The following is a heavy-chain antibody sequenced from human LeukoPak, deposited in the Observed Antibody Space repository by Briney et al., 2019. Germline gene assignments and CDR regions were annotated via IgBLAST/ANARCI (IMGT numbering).Heavy chain of an antibody. CDR1: GYTFTSYG. D-gene: IGHD2-2*01. V-gene: IGHV1-18*01. CDR3: ARAYCSSTSCAYYYYYMDV. CDR2: ISAYNGNT. Sequence: ASVKVSCKASGYTFTSYGISWVRQAPGQGLEWMGWISAYNGNTNYAQKLQGRVTMTTDTSTSTAYMELRSLRSDDTAVYYCARAYCSSTSCAYYYYYMDVWGKGTTVTVSS. J-gene: IGHJ6*03.